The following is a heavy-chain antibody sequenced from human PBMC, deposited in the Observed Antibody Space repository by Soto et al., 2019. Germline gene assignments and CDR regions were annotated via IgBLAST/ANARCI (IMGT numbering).Heavy chain of an antibody. J-gene: IGHJ4*02. D-gene: IGHD5-18*01. CDR2: IIPSGGSA. Sequence: ASVKFSCRASGYTFTRYYMHLVRQAPGQGLEWMGGIIPSGGSAIYAQKFQGRVTMTADESTSTAYMELSSLRSEDTAVYYCARHTDSIWLPVDYWGQGTLVTVSS. V-gene: IGHV1-46*01. CDR3: ARHTDSIWLPVDY. CDR1: GYTFTRYY.